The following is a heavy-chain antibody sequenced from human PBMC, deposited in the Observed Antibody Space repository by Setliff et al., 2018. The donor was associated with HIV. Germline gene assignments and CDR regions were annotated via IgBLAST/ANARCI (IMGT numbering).Heavy chain of an antibody. J-gene: IGHJ6*03. CDR3: ARETYYYDNPQYYYYYMDV. D-gene: IGHD3-22*01. CDR1: GGSISSYY. Sequence: PSETLSLTCTVSGGSISSYYWSWIRQPAGKGLEWIGRIYTSGSTNYNPSLKSRVTMSIDTSQNQFSLKLNSITAADTAVYYCARETYYYDNPQYYYYYMDVWGKGTTVTVSS. CDR2: IYTSGST. V-gene: IGHV4-4*07.